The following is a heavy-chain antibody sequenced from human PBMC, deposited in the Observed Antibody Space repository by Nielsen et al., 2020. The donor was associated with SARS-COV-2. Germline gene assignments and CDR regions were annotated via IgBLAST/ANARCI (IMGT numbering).Heavy chain of an antibody. D-gene: IGHD3-10*01. CDR3: AKDGVVRGDALDL. CDR2: VSASGGST. J-gene: IGHJ3*01. CDR1: GFTFNIYA. V-gene: IGHV3-23*01. Sequence: GGFLRLSCAASGFTFNIYAVAWVRRAPGRGLQWVTGVSASGGSTYYTDSVKGRFSISRDNSKNTLFLQMHSLRVEDTALYYCAKDGVVRGDALDLWGQGTMVTVSS.